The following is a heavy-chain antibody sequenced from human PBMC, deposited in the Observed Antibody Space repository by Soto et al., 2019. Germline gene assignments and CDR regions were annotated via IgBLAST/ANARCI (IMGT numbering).Heavy chain of an antibody. CDR3: AKDSWTVEDQLLVN. V-gene: IGHV3-23*01. Sequence: EVQLLESGGGLVQPGGSLRLSCAASGFTFSSYAMSWVRQAPGKGMEWVSAISGSGGSTYYADSVKGRFTISRDNAKNTLYLQMNSLRAEDTAVYYCAKDSWTVEDQLLVNWGQGTLVTVSS. CDR2: ISGSGGST. D-gene: IGHD2-2*01. CDR1: GFTFSSYA. J-gene: IGHJ4*02.